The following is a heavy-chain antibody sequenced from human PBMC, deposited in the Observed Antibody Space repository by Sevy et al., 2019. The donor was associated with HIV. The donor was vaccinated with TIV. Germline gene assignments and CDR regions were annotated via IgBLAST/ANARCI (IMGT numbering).Heavy chain of an antibody. CDR1: GGSFSGYY. J-gene: IGHJ6*02. Sequence: SETLSLTCAVYGGSFSGYYWSWIHQPPGKGLEWIGEINHSGSTNYNPSLKSRVTISVDTSKNQFSLKLSSVTAADTAVYYCARVRVVAAPLRYYYYYGMDVWGQGTTVTVSS. CDR2: INHSGST. D-gene: IGHD2-15*01. V-gene: IGHV4-34*01. CDR3: ARVRVVAAPLRYYYYYGMDV.